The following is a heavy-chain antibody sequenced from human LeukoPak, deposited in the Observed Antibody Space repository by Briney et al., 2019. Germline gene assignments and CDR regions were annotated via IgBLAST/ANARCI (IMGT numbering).Heavy chain of an antibody. V-gene: IGHV4-4*07. CDR2: IYTSGST. Sequence: SETLSLTCTDSGDSIISYYWSWIRQPAGKGLEWIGRIYTSGSTNYNPSLKSRVTMSVDTSKNQFSLKLSSVTAADTAVYYCARGRHDYGAFDYWGQGTLVTVSS. J-gene: IGHJ4*02. CDR3: ARGRHDYGAFDY. CDR1: GDSIISYY. D-gene: IGHD4-17*01.